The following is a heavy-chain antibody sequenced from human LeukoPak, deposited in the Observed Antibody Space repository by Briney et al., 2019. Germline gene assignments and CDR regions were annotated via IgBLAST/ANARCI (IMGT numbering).Heavy chain of an antibody. Sequence: PSETLSLTCTVSGGSISNYYWSWIRQPPGKGLEWLGYSYYSGSTNYNPSLKSRVTISVETSKNQFTLKVSPVTAADTAVYYCARWSGWSTYGMDVWGQGTTVTVSS. D-gene: IGHD6-19*01. V-gene: IGHV4-59*01. CDR1: GGSISNYY. CDR3: ARWSGWSTYGMDV. CDR2: SYYSGST. J-gene: IGHJ6*02.